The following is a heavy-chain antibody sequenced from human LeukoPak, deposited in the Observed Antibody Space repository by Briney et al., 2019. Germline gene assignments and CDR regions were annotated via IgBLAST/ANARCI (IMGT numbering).Heavy chain of an antibody. V-gene: IGHV4-61*05. Sequence: SETLSLTCTVSGGSISSSGYYWGWIRQPPGKGLEWIGYIYYSGSTNYNPSLKSRVTISVDTSKNQFSLKLSSVTAADTAVYYCAGRKNTAMGYWGQGTLVTVSS. CDR1: GGSISSSGYY. J-gene: IGHJ4*02. CDR3: AGRKNTAMGY. CDR2: IYYSGST. D-gene: IGHD5-18*01.